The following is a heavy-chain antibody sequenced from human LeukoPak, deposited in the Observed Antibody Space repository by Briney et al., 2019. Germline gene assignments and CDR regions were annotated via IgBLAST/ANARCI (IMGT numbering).Heavy chain of an antibody. CDR2: ISWNSGSI. CDR3: AREESIAARCFDY. J-gene: IGHJ4*02. Sequence: QPGRSLRLSCAASGFTFDDYAMHWVRQAPGKGLEWVSGISWNSGSIGYADSVKGRFTISRDNAKNSLYLQMNSLRAEDTAVYYCAREESIAARCFDYWGQGTLVTVSS. D-gene: IGHD6-6*01. V-gene: IGHV3-9*01. CDR1: GFTFDDYA.